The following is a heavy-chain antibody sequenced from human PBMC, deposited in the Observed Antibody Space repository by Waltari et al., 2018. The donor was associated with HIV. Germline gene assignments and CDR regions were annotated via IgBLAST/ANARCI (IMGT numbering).Heavy chain of an antibody. D-gene: IGHD2-2*01. CDR3: ARDPQYCSSTSCSYYFDY. CDR2: ISYDGSNK. J-gene: IGHJ4*02. Sequence: QVQLVASGGGVVQPGRSLSLSGAASGFPFSSSAMHGVRQAPGKGLEWVAVISYDGSNKYYADSVKGRFTISRDNSKNTLYLQMNSLRAEDTAVYYCARDPQYCSSTSCSYYFDYWGQGTLVTVSS. CDR1: GFPFSSSA. V-gene: IGHV3-30-3*01.